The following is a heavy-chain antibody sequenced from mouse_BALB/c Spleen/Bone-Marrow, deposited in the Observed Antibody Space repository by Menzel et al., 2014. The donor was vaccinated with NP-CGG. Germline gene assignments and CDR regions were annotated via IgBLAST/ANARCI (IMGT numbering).Heavy chain of an antibody. CDR1: GYTFTSYR. CDR2: INPSSGRT. D-gene: IGHD1-1*01. CDR3: ARGLYGAMDY. J-gene: IGHJ4*01. V-gene: IGHV1S81*02. Sequence: LVESSAAPVKPGASVMLSCKASGYTFTSYRMHRVIQRPGQGLEWTGDINPSSGRTNYKEKFKSRATLTVDKSSSTAYMKLSSLASEDSAVYYCARGLYGAMDYWGQGTSVTVSS.